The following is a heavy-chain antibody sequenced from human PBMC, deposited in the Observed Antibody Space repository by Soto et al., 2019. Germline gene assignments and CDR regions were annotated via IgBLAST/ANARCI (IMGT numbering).Heavy chain of an antibody. V-gene: IGHV5-51*01. Sequence: PGESLKISCQGSGYTFSNQWIAWVRQMPGKGLEWMGIIYPSDSDTRYSPSFQGQVTISVDKSINTAYLQWSSLKASDTAMYYCARRSGDRSRSYGLDVWGQGTTVTVSS. D-gene: IGHD3-10*01. J-gene: IGHJ6*02. CDR1: GYTFSNQW. CDR3: ARRSGDRSRSYGLDV. CDR2: IYPSDSDT.